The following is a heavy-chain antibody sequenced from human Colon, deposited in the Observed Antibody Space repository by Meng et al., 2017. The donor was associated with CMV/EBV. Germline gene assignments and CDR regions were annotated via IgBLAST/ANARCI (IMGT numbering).Heavy chain of an antibody. J-gene: IGHJ4*02. CDR3: VRSSGWSLFDY. D-gene: IGHD6-19*01. CDR2: IRSDGSAT. Sequence: QVQRMQSGAGVKEPGASVKVSCKTSGYTFSDYYMHWVRQAPGQGLEWMGWIRSDGSATNYAQKFRGRVTMTRDASVSTAYMELSGLTSDDTAVYFCVRSSGWSLFDYWGPGALVTVFS. V-gene: IGHV1-2*02. CDR1: GYTFSDYY.